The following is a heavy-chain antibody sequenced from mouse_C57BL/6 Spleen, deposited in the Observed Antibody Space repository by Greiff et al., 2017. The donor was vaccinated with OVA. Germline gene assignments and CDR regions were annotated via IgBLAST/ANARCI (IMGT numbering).Heavy chain of an antibody. D-gene: IGHD2-5*01. J-gene: IGHJ1*03. CDR1: GFTFSSYG. V-gene: IGHV5-6*01. CDR2: ISSGGSYT. CDR3: ARSYYSNSDWYFDV. Sequence: EVKLMESGGDLVKPGGSLKLSCAASGFTFSSYGMSWVRQTPDKRLEWVATISSGGSYTYYPDSVKGRFTISRDNAKNTLYLQMSSLKSEDTAMYYCARSYYSNSDWYFDVWGTGTTVTVSS.